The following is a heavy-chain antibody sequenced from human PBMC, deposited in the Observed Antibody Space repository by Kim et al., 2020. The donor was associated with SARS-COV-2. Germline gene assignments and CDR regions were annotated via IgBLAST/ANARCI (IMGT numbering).Heavy chain of an antibody. CDR1: GFSFTNHP. J-gene: IGHJ4*02. Sequence: GGSLRLSCAASGFSFTNHPLNWVRQAPGKGLEWVSSISGSGTQIYYADSVTGLFTISRDNAKKSVFLQMNGLTVEDTGLYFCARGGSYYTLDVWGQGIPVTVSS. V-gene: IGHV3-21*01. D-gene: IGHD1-26*01. CDR2: ISGSGTQI. CDR3: ARGGSYYTLDV.